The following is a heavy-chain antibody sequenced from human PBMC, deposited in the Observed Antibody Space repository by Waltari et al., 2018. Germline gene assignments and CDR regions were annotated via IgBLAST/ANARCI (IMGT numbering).Heavy chain of an antibody. Sequence: QVQLVESGGGVVQPGGSLRLSCAASAFTFSYYAMHWVCQAPGKGMEWMAVISYNGRNIYYVDSVKGRFTISRDNSKKTLYMQMNSLTAEDTAVYYCSRDYCDRANCHGMDVWGQGTTVTV. D-gene: IGHD3-22*01. CDR2: ISYNGRNI. CDR1: AFTFSYYA. J-gene: IGHJ6*02. CDR3: SRDYCDRANCHGMDV. V-gene: IGHV3-30*04.